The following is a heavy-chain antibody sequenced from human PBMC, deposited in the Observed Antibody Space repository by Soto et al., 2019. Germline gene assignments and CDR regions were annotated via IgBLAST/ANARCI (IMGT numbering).Heavy chain of an antibody. V-gene: IGHV1-18*04. CDR3: ARDLYPLAYYFDF. CDR1: GYTFTNHG. D-gene: IGHD2-8*01. J-gene: IGHJ4*02. CDR2: ISGHNGNT. Sequence: APVKVSCKASGYTFTNHGISWVLQAPGQELEWLGWISGHNGNTKYAQRLKGRVTMTADTSTSTAYMELRSLRSDDTAVYYCARDLYPLAYYFDFWGQGTLVTVSS.